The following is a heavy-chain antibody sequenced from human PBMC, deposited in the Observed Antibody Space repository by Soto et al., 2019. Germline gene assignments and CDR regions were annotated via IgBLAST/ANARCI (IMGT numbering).Heavy chain of an antibody. CDR3: ASQLLWFGSYYGIDV. CDR1: GGSISSSSYY. D-gene: IGHD3-10*01. Sequence: PSETLSLTCTVSGGSISSSSYYWGWIRQPPGKGLEWIGSIYYSGSTYYNPSLKSRVTISVDTSKNQFSLKLSSVTAADTAVYYCASQLLWFGSYYGIDVWGQGTTVTVSS. V-gene: IGHV4-39*01. CDR2: IYYSGST. J-gene: IGHJ6*02.